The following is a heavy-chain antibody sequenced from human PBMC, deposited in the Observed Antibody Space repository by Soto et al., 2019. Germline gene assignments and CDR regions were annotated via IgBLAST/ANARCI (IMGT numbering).Heavy chain of an antibody. D-gene: IGHD3-16*01. V-gene: IGHV3-23*01. CDR3: AKDGLHRLLRIHAFDI. J-gene: IGHJ3*02. CDR1: GFTFSSYA. Sequence: GGSLRLSCAASGFTFSSYAMSWVRQAPGKGLEWVSAISGSGGSTYYADSVKGRFTISRDNSKNTLYLQMNSLRAEDTAVYYCAKDGLHRLLRIHAFDIWGQGTMVTVSS. CDR2: ISGSGGST.